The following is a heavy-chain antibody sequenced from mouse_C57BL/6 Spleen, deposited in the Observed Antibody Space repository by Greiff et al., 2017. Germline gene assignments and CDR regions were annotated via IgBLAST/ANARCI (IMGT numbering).Heavy chain of an antibody. CDR2: ISSGSSTI. Sequence: EVKLVESGGGLVKPGGSLKLSCAASGFTFSDYGMHWVRQAPEKGLEWVAYISSGSSTIYYADTVKGRFTISRDNAKNTLFLQMTSLRSEDTAMYYCAKGSYYYGSRERYFDVWGTGTTVTVSS. CDR1: GFTFSDYG. J-gene: IGHJ1*03. CDR3: AKGSYYYGSRERYFDV. D-gene: IGHD1-1*01. V-gene: IGHV5-17*01.